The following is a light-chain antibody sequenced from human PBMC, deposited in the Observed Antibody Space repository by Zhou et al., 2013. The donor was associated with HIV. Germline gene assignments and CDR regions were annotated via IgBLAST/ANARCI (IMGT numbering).Light chain of an antibody. J-gene: IGKJ2*01. CDR1: QSISSY. V-gene: IGKV1-39*01. Sequence: DIQMTQSPSSLSASVGDRVTITCRASQSISSYLNWYQQKPGKAPKLLMYAASSLQSGVPSRFSGSGSGTDFTLTISSLQPEDFATYYCQQSYSIPYTFGQGPSWRSN. CDR3: QQSYSIPYT. CDR2: AAS.